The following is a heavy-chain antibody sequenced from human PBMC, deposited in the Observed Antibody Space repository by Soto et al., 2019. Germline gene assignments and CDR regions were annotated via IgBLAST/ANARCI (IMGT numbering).Heavy chain of an antibody. Sequence: SETLSLTCAVSGGSISSGGYSWSWIRQPPGKGLEWIGYIYYSGSTYYNPSLKSRVTISVDTSKNQFSLKLSSVIAADTAVYYCARYSSSWSKYVQHWGRGTLVTVSS. CDR1: GGSISSGGYS. CDR2: IYYSGST. CDR3: ARYSSSWSKYVQH. J-gene: IGHJ1*01. V-gene: IGHV4-31*11. D-gene: IGHD6-13*01.